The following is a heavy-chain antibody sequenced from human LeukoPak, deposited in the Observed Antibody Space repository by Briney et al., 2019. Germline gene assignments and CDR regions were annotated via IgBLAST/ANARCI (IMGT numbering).Heavy chain of an antibody. V-gene: IGHV3-30*03. J-gene: IGHJ4*02. CDR2: ISYDGSNK. D-gene: IGHD2-21*02. Sequence: PGGSLRLSCAASGFTFSSYGMHWVRQAPGKGLEWVAVISYDGSNKYYADSVKGRFTISRDNSKNTLYLQMNSLRAEDTAVYYCVRGPYVVVTGDLLFDYWGQGTLVTVSS. CDR1: GFTFSSYG. CDR3: VRGPYVVVTGDLLFDY.